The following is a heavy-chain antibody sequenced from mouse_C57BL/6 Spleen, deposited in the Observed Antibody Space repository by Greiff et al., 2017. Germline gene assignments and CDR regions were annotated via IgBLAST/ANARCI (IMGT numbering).Heavy chain of an antibody. V-gene: IGHV1-69*01. D-gene: IGHD2-2*01. CDR2: IDPSDSYT. CDR3: ARGLQRYYAMDY. J-gene: IGHJ4*01. CDR1: GYTFTSYW. Sequence: VQLQQPGAELVMPGASVKLSCKASGYTFTSYWMHWVKQRPGQGLEWIGEIDPSDSYTNYNQKFKGKSTLTVDKSSSTAYMQLSSLTSEDSAVYYCARGLQRYYAMDYWGQGTSVTVSS.